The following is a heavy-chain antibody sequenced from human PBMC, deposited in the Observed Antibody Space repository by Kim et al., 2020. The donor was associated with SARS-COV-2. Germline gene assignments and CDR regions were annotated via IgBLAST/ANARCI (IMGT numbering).Heavy chain of an antibody. V-gene: IGHV5-51*01. D-gene: IGHD4-17*01. J-gene: IGHJ3*02. CDR3: AELDTVTSAFDI. Sequence: RYSPSVQGQVTSSADKSISTAYLQWSSLKASDTAMYYCAELDTVTSAFDIWGQGTMVTVSS.